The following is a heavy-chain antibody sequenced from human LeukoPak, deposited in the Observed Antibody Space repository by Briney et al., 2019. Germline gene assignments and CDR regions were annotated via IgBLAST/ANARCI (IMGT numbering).Heavy chain of an antibody. Sequence: GGSLRLSCAASGFTFISYSMNWVRQAPGKGLEGVSSISSSSSYIYYADSVKGRFTISRDNAKNSLYLQMNSLRAEDTAVYYCARVSGATVTTWLDYFDYWGQGTLVTVSS. D-gene: IGHD4-17*01. J-gene: IGHJ4*02. V-gene: IGHV3-21*01. CDR2: ISSSSSYI. CDR3: ARVSGATVTTWLDYFDY. CDR1: GFTFISYS.